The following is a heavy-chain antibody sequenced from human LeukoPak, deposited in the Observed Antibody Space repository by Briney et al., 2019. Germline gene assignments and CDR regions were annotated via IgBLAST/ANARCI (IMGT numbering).Heavy chain of an antibody. Sequence: SVKVSCKASGYTFTSYAMNWVRQAPGQGLEWMGWIIPIFGTANYAQKFQGRVTITADESTSTVYMELNSLKSEDTAVYYCARGWDYDSGGRPTAYVYWGQGTLVTVSS. V-gene: IGHV1-69*13. CDR3: ARGWDYDSGGRPTAYVY. J-gene: IGHJ4*02. CDR1: GYTFTSYA. D-gene: IGHD3-22*01. CDR2: IIPIFGTA.